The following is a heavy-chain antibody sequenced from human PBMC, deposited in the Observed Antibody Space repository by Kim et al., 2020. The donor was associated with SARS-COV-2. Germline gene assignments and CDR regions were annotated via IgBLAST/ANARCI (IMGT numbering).Heavy chain of an antibody. CDR2: MTGDKRTI. CDR1: GFTFSVYS. Sequence: GGSLRLSCAASGFTFSVYSMNWVRKAPGKGLEWVSYMTGDKRTIFYADSVKGRFTISRDNDKNSLYLQMNNLRDDDTAVYYCARSTEGAADYWGQGTLVTVSS. D-gene: IGHD1-26*01. CDR3: ARSTEGAADY. V-gene: IGHV3-48*02. J-gene: IGHJ4*02.